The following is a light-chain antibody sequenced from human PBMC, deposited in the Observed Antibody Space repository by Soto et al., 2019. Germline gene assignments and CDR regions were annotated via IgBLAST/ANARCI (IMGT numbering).Light chain of an antibody. CDR1: TGAVTSDHY. V-gene: IGLV7-46*01. J-gene: IGLJ1*01. Sequence: QAVVTQEPSLTVSPGGTVTLTCGSSTGAVTSDHYPYWLQQKPGQAPRTLIYDTKNKHSWTPARFSGSLLGGKAALTLAGAQPEDGADYYCLLSYTGASYVFGTGTKVTVL. CDR2: DTK. CDR3: LLSYTGASYV.